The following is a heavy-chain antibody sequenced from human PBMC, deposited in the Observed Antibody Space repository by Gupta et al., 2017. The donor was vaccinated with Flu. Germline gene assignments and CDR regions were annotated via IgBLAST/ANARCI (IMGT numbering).Heavy chain of an antibody. CDR2: ISSSSSYI. CDR1: GFTFSPYS. Sequence: EVQLVESGGGLVKPGGSLRLSCAASGFTFSPYSMNWVRQAPGKGLECVSSISSSSSYIYYADSVKGRFTISRDNAKNSLYLQMNSLRAEDTAVYYCAREPSLENYVVPAASLMDVWGKGTTVTVSS. CDR3: AREPSLENYVVPAASLMDV. J-gene: IGHJ6*03. V-gene: IGHV3-21*01. D-gene: IGHD2-2*01.